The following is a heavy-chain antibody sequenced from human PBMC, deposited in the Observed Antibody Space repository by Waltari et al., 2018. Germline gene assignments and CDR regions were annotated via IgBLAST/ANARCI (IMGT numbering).Heavy chain of an antibody. Sequence: QVQLVQSGAEVKKPGASVRVSCKASGYTFNSHDINWVRQATGQGLGWMGWLYPGSGKTGYARNFQGRVTLTRDTSLSTAYMEMSDLRSEDTAVYYCTRGALNRRRSYGGYYYFGLDVWGQGTMVTVSS. CDR3: TRGALNRRRSYGGYYYFGLDV. CDR1: GYTFNSHD. J-gene: IGHJ6*02. CDR2: LYPGSGKT. D-gene: IGHD2-15*01. V-gene: IGHV1-8*01.